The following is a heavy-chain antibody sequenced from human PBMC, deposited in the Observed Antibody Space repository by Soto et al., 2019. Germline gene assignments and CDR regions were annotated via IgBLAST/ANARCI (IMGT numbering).Heavy chain of an antibody. D-gene: IGHD3-10*01. J-gene: IGHJ6*03. Sequence: GVLRLSCAASGFTFSSYWMHWVRQAPGKGLVWVSRINSDGSSTSYADSVKGRFTISRDNAKNTLYLQMNSLRAEDTAVYYCARDPSPSIWFGELYPFYMDVWGKGTTVTVSS. V-gene: IGHV3-74*01. CDR1: GFTFSSYW. CDR3: ARDPSPSIWFGELYPFYMDV. CDR2: INSDGSST.